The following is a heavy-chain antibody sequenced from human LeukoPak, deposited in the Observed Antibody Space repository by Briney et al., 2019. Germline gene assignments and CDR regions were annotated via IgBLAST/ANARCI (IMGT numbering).Heavy chain of an antibody. V-gene: IGHV1-2*04. CDR1: GYTFTGYY. CDR3: ARESYCSGGSCYSGWFDP. Sequence: ASEKVSCKASGYTFTGYYMHWVRQAPGQGLEWMGWINPNSGGTNYAQKFQGWVTMTRDTSISTAYMELSRLRSDDTAVYYCARESYCSGGSCYSGWFDPWGQGTLVTVSS. D-gene: IGHD2-15*01. J-gene: IGHJ5*02. CDR2: INPNSGGT.